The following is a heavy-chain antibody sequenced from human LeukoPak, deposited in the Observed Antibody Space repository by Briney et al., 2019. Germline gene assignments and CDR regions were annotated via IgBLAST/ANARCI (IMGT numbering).Heavy chain of an antibody. J-gene: IGHJ4*02. Sequence: SETLSLTCTVSGGSISSSSYYWGWIRQPPGKGLEWIGSIYYSGSTYYNPSLKSRVTISVDTSKNQFSLKLSSVTAADTAVYYCARGVGSLRDYWGREPWSPSPQ. CDR1: GGSISSSSYY. CDR2: IYYSGST. CDR3: ARGVGSLRDY. D-gene: IGHD1-26*01. V-gene: IGHV4-39*07.